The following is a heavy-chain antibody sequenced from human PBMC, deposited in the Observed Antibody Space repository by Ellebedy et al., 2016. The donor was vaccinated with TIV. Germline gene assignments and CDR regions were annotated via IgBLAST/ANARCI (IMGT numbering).Heavy chain of an antibody. CDR2: ISSSLSYI. CDR3: ARDRKWLVSPDF. Sequence: GESLKISCAASGFTLSSYNMVWVRQAPGKGLEWVSSISSSLSYIDYADSVKGRFTISRDDAKNAVFLQINSLRVEDTAVYFCARDRKWLVSPDFWGQGALVAVSS. V-gene: IGHV3-21*06. D-gene: IGHD6-19*01. J-gene: IGHJ4*02. CDR1: GFTLSSYN.